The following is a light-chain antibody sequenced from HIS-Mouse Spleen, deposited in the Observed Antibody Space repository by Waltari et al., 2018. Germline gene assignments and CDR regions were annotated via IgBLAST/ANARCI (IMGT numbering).Light chain of an antibody. CDR2: EDS. J-gene: IGLJ2*01. CDR1: ALPKKY. V-gene: IGLV3-10*01. Sequence: SYELTQPPSVSVSPGQTARITCSGDALPKKYAYWYQQKSGRAPVLGIYEDSKRPPGIPERFSGSSSGTMATLTISGAQVEDEADYYCYSTDSSGNHRVFGGGTKLTVL. CDR3: YSTDSSGNHRV.